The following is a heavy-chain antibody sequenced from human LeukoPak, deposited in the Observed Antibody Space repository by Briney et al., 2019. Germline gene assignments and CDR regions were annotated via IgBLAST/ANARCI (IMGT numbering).Heavy chain of an antibody. CDR2: IYYSGST. V-gene: IGHV4-39*02. J-gene: IGHJ6*03. Sequence: SETLSLTCTVSGGSISSSSYYWGWIRQPPGKGLEWIGSIYYSGSTYYNPSLKSRVTISVDTSKNQFSLKLSSVTAADTAVYYCARERRLPTYYYYYYMDVWGKGTTVTVSS. D-gene: IGHD2-15*01. CDR1: GGSISSSSYY. CDR3: ARERRLPTYYYYYYMDV.